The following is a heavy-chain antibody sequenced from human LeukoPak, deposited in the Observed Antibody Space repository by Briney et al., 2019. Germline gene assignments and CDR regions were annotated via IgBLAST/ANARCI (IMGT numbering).Heavy chain of an antibody. V-gene: IGHV3-15*01. CDR1: GFTFSNAC. Sequence: GGSLRLSCAASGFTFSNACMSWVRQAPGKGLEWVGRIKSKTDGGTTDYAAPVKGRFTISRDDSKNTLYLQKNSLKTEDTAVYYCATDGEEWEPGSVSAFDIWGQGTMVTVSS. D-gene: IGHD1-26*01. CDR3: ATDGEEWEPGSVSAFDI. CDR2: IKSKTDGGTT. J-gene: IGHJ3*02.